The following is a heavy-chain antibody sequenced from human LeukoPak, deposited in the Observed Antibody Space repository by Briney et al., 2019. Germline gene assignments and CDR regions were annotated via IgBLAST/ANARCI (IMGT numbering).Heavy chain of an antibody. CDR3: ARLTAAADSGDY. CDR2: INPSGGST. Sequence: EASVKVSCKASGYTFTGYYMHWVRQAPGQGLEWMGIINPSGGSTSYAQKFQGRVTMTRDTSTSTVYMELSSLRSEDTAVYYCARLTAAADSGDYWGQGTLVTVSS. CDR1: GYTFTGYY. J-gene: IGHJ4*02. V-gene: IGHV1-46*01. D-gene: IGHD6-13*01.